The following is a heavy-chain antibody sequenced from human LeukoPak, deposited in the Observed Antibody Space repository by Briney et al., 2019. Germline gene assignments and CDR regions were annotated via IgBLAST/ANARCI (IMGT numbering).Heavy chain of an antibody. J-gene: IGHJ4*02. D-gene: IGHD3-10*01. CDR1: GFTFSSYW. V-gene: IGHV3-7*03. CDR3: AKRGPGSPESGKYYFDY. CDR2: IKKDGSEK. Sequence: PGESLRLSCAASGFTFSSYWMSWVRQAPGKGLEWVANIKKDGSEKYYVDSVKGRFTISRDNAKNSLDLQMNSLRAEDTAVYYCAKRGPGSPESGKYYFDYWGQGTLVTVSS.